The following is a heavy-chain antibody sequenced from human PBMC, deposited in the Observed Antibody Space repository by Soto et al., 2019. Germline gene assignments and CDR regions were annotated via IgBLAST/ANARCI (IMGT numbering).Heavy chain of an antibody. Sequence: QVQLQQWGAGLLKPSETLSLTCAVYGGSFSGYYWSWIRQPPGKGLEWIGEINHSGSTNYNPSLKGRVTIAVDTSKNQFSLKLSSVTAADTAVYYCARVHYDFWSGYYTPCDYYYYMDVWGKGTTVTVSS. CDR2: INHSGST. CDR3: ARVHYDFWSGYYTPCDYYYYMDV. J-gene: IGHJ6*03. D-gene: IGHD3-3*01. CDR1: GGSFSGYY. V-gene: IGHV4-34*01.